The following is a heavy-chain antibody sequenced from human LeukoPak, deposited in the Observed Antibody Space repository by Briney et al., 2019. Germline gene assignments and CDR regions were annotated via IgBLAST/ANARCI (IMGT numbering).Heavy chain of an antibody. V-gene: IGHV3-23*01. J-gene: IGHJ6*02. CDR1: GFTFSSYA. CDR2: ISGSGGST. CDR3: AKYYGSGSYRYYHYAMDV. Sequence: GGSLRLSCAASGFTFSSYAMSWVRQAPGKGLEWVSTISGSGGSTYYADSVKGRFTISRDNSKNTLYLQMNSLRAEDAAVYYCAKYYGSGSYRYYHYAMDVWGQGTTVTVSS. D-gene: IGHD3-10*01.